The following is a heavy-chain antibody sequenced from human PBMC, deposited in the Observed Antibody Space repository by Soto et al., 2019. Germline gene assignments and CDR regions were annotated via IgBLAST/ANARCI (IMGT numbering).Heavy chain of an antibody. J-gene: IGHJ6*03. CDR2: ISGSGGST. CDR1: GFTLSSYA. V-gene: IGHV3-23*01. D-gene: IGHD3-10*01. Sequence: GSLRLSCAASGFTLSSYAMSWVRQAPGKGLEWVSAISGSGGSTYYADSVKGRFTISRDNSKNTLYLQMNSLRAEDTAVYYCAKSSGEGSGSYDWIFYYYYYMDVWGKGTTVTVSS. CDR3: AKSSGEGSGSYDWIFYYYYYMDV.